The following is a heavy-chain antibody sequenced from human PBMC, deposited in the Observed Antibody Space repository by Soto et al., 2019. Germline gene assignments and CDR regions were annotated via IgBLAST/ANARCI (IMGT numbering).Heavy chain of an antibody. CDR2: IYYSGST. CDR3: ARDLGGGSYYDY. Sequence: PSXTLSLTCTVSGGSISSGGYYCSWILQHPGKGLEWIGYIYYSGSTYYNPSLKSRVTISVDTSKNQFSLKLSSVTAADTAVYYCARDLGGGSYYDYWGQGTLVTVS. J-gene: IGHJ4*02. D-gene: IGHD1-26*01. CDR1: GGSISSGGYY. V-gene: IGHV4-31*03.